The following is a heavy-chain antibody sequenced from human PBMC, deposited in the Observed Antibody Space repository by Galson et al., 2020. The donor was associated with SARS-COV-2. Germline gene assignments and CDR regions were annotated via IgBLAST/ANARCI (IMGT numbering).Heavy chain of an antibody. J-gene: IGHJ3*02. CDR2: IFPSGNT. Sequence: SETLSLTCSVSGGSISNYYWSWIRQPAGKGLEWIGRIFPSGNTIDNPSLQSRVTISLDTSKNQLSLKLSSVTAADTAIYYCARFAASAHSDTFDIWGLGTMVAVSS. V-gene: IGHV4-4*07. CDR3: ARFAASAHSDTFDI. CDR1: GGSISNYY. D-gene: IGHD6-13*01.